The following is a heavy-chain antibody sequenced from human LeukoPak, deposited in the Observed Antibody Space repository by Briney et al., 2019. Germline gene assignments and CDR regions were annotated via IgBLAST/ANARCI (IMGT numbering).Heavy chain of an antibody. D-gene: IGHD3-22*01. CDR3: SRDVNSSPYFSLGYFSQFDC. Sequence: GGSLRLSCTGSGFAFGDYAMSWFRQAPGKGLEWVGFIRSRAYGGTTEYAASVGGRFTISRDDSESIAYLQMSSLKIEDTAVYYCSRDVNSSPYFSLGYFSQFDCWGQGTLVTVSS. J-gene: IGHJ4*02. V-gene: IGHV3-49*03. CDR1: GFAFGDYA. CDR2: IRSRAYGGTT.